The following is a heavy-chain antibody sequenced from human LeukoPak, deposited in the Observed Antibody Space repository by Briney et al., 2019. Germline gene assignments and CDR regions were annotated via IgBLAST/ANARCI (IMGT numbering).Heavy chain of an antibody. J-gene: IGHJ4*02. CDR3: ARGSGYSSGWYPGDFDY. V-gene: IGHV4-34*01. CDR2: INHSGST. CDR1: GFTFDDFG. D-gene: IGHD6-19*01. Sequence: GSLGLSCATSGFTFDDFGMAWIRQPPGKGLEWIGEINHSGSTNYNPSLKSRVTISVDTSKNQFSLKLSSVTAADTAVYYCARGSGYSSGWYPGDFDYWGQGTLVTVSS.